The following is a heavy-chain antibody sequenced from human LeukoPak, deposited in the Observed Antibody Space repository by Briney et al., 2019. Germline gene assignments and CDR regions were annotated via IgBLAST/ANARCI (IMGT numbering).Heavy chain of an antibody. CDR3: ARGGNSGYDGKHDAFDI. Sequence: GASVKVSCKASGYTFTGYYMHWVRQAPGQGLEWMGWINPNSGATNYAQKFQGRVTMTRDTSISTASMELSSLKPDDTAVYYCARGGNSGYDGKHDAFDIWGQGTMVTVSS. CDR1: GYTFTGYY. J-gene: IGHJ3*02. V-gene: IGHV1-2*02. D-gene: IGHD5-12*01. CDR2: INPNSGAT.